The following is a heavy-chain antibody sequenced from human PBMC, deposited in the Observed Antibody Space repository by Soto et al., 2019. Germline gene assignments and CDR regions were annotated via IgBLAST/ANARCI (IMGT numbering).Heavy chain of an antibody. CDR3: ARRHSGGFFRFFDS. CDR2: TGSGTGPG. CDR1: GGSLSTNP. J-gene: IGHJ4*02. V-gene: IGHV1-69*06. D-gene: IGHD2-15*01. Sequence: KVSCKASGGSLSTNPISWVRQAPGQGLEWMGGTGSGTGPGNHAQKFQGRLTVTADKSTSTVYMELTNLSSEDTAVYYCARRHSGGFFRFFDSWGQGTLVTVSS.